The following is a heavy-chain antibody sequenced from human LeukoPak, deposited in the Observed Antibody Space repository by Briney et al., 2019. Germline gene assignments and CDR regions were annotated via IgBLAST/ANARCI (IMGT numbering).Heavy chain of an antibody. V-gene: IGHV5-51*01. CDR3: VRGNQKYGDYVRD. CDR1: GYTFNKNY. Sequence: GESLKISCKASGYTFNKNYIAWVRQVSGKGLEWMGIIYPGDSDTRYSPSFQGHVTISADESISTAFLQWSSVEATDSAMYYCVRGNQKYGDYVRDWGQGTLVTISS. D-gene: IGHD4-17*01. J-gene: IGHJ4*02. CDR2: IYPGDSDT.